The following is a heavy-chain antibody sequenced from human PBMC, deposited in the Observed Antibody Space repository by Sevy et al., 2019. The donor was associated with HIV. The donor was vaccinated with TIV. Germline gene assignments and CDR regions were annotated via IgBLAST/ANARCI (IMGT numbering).Heavy chain of an antibody. CDR3: ANGDYYFDY. V-gene: IGHV3-30*02. Sequence: GGSLRLSCAASGFTFRTYGMQWVRQAPGKGLEWVALIRYDGNNKYYTDSVKGRFTISRDNSKNTLYLHMNSLRAEDTAVYYCANGDYYFDYWGQGTLVTVSS. CDR1: GFTFRTYG. J-gene: IGHJ4*02. CDR2: IRYDGNNK. D-gene: IGHD2-21*02.